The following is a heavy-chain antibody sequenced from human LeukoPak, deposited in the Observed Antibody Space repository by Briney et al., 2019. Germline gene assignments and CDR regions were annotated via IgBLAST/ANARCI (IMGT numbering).Heavy chain of an antibody. CDR1: GYSFTTYG. V-gene: IGHV1-18*01. Sequence: ASVKVSCKASGYSFTTYGVTWVRQAPGQGLEWMGWISAYNGDTNYAQRLQGRVTMTTDTSTNTAYMELRSLRSDDTAIYYCARGGSGSSTWFDPWGQGTLVTVSS. J-gene: IGHJ5*02. D-gene: IGHD6-6*01. CDR2: ISAYNGDT. CDR3: ARGGSGSSTWFDP.